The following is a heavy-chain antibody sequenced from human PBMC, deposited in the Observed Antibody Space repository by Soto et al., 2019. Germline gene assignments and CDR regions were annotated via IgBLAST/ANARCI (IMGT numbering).Heavy chain of an antibody. Sequence: GGSLILSCAASGLPFDDYAMHWVRQPPGKGLEWVSGISWNSGSIAYADSVKGRFTISRDNAKDSLYLQMNRLRPEDTALYYCAKALTNFATFDYWGQGILVTVSS. V-gene: IGHV3-9*01. D-gene: IGHD7-27*01. J-gene: IGHJ4*02. CDR2: ISWNSGSI. CDR3: AKALTNFATFDY. CDR1: GLPFDDYA.